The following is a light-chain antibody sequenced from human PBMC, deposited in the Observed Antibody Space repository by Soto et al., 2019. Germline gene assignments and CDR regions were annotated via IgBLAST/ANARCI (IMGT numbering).Light chain of an antibody. CDR3: QQYGDWPPET. V-gene: IGKV3-15*01. J-gene: IGKJ2*01. CDR2: GAS. Sequence: EVVLTQSPATLSVSPGARATLSCRASQSVSRNLAWYQQKPGQAPRLLIYGASNRATGVPARFSGSGSATEFTLSISSLQSEDVAVYYCQQYGDWPPETFGQGTKLEI. CDR1: QSVSRN.